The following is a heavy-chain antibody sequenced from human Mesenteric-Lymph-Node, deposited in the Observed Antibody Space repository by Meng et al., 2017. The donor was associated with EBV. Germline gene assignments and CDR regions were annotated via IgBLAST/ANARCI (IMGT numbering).Heavy chain of an antibody. D-gene: IGHD3-10*01. CDR2: INHSGST. V-gene: IGHV4-34*01. Sequence: QVQLKQWGAGLLKPSETLSLTCAVYGGSFSGYYWSWIRQSPGKGLEWIGEINHSGSTNYNPSLKSRVSISLDTSDNQFSLKLHSVTAADTAVYYCARDYFGLGTYYNYDWIDSWGQGTLVTVSS. CDR1: GGSFSGYY. CDR3: ARDYFGLGTYYNYDWIDS. J-gene: IGHJ5*01.